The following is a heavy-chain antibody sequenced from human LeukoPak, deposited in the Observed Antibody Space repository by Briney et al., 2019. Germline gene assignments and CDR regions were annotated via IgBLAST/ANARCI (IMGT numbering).Heavy chain of an antibody. Sequence: PSETLSLTCTVSGGSISTNSYYWGWIRQPPGKGLKWIGSIYYSGSTYYNPSLRSRVTISVNTSKNQFSLKLSSVTATDTAVYYCARAYSSSWYFNWFDPWGQGTLVTVSS. D-gene: IGHD6-13*01. V-gene: IGHV4-39*01. CDR3: ARAYSSSWYFNWFDP. J-gene: IGHJ5*02. CDR2: IYYSGST. CDR1: GGSISTNSYY.